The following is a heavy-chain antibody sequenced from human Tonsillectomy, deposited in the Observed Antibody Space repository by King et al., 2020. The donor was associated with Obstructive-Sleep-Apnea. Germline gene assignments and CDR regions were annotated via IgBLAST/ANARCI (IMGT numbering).Heavy chain of an antibody. J-gene: IGHJ4*02. CDR3: AADDVGPFDY. V-gene: IGHV4-31*03. Sequence: VQLQESGPGLVKPSQTLSLTRTVSGGSISSGGYYLSWIRQHPGKGLEWIGCIYFSGSTYYNPSLKSRVTISVDTSKNQFSLKLSAVTAADTAVYYCAADDVGPFDYWGQGTLVTVSS. D-gene: IGHD1-1*01. CDR1: GGSISSGGYY. CDR2: IYFSGST.